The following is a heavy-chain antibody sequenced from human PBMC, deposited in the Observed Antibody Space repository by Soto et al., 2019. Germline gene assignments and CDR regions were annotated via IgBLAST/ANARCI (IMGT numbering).Heavy chain of an antibody. CDR1: GGSFNGYY. CDR3: AKGRVYREVVFGVAIKRGGWFDP. D-gene: IGHD3-3*01. V-gene: IGHV4-34*01. CDR2: IYHSGSA. J-gene: IGHJ5*02. Sequence: TLSLTCAVYGGSFNGYYWNWIRLSPGKGLEWIGEIYHSGSANYNPSLKSRVTMSVDTSNNQFSLKLSSLTAADTAVYYCAKGRVYREVVFGVAIKRGGWFDPWGQGTLVTVSS.